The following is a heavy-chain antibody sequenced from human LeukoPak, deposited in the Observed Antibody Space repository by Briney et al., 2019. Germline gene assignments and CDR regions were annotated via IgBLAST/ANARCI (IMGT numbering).Heavy chain of an antibody. D-gene: IGHD3-10*01. V-gene: IGHV3-30*03. CDR3: ARGGMYYYGSGSYDFDY. CDR2: ISNDGSNR. Sequence: PGRSLRLSCAASGFSFSAYGMHWVRQAPGKGLEWVAIISNDGSNRHYADSVKGRFTISGDKSKNTLYLQMNSLRTEDTAVYYCARGGMYYYGSGSYDFDYWGQGTLVTVSS. CDR1: GFSFSAYG. J-gene: IGHJ4*02.